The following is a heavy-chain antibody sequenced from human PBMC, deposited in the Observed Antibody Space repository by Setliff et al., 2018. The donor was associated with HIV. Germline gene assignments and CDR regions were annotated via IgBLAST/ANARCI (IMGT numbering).Heavy chain of an antibody. J-gene: IGHJ4*02. Sequence: GASVKVSCKASGGTFSDYAISWVRQAPGQGLEWMGGIIPIFGSTKYAQKFEGRVTMTRDTSINTVYMEVSSLRSDDTAVYYCSRDVGVPGRGNALDYWGQGTQVTVSS. CDR3: SRDVGVPGRGNALDY. CDR1: GGTFSDYA. CDR2: IIPIFGST. V-gene: IGHV1-2*02. D-gene: IGHD1-26*01.